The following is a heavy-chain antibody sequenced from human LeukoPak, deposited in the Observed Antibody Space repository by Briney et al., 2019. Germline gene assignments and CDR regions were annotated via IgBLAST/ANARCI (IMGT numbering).Heavy chain of an antibody. CDR2: IWYDGSNK. CDR1: GFTFSSNG. J-gene: IGHJ3*02. Sequence: GGSLRLSCAASGFTFSSNGMHWARQAPGKGLEWVAVIWYDGSNKYYADSVKGRFTISRDTSKNTLYLQMNSLRAEDTAVYYCAKDLEVLRFLEWSEDAFDIWGQGTMVTVSS. D-gene: IGHD3-3*01. CDR3: AKDLEVLRFLEWSEDAFDI. V-gene: IGHV3-33*06.